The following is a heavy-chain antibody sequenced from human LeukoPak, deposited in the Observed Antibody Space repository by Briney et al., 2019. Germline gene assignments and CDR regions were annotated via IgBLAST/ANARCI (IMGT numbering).Heavy chain of an antibody. CDR2: INHSGST. J-gene: IGHJ3*02. V-gene: IGHV4-34*01. CDR1: GGSFSGYY. Sequence: SETLSLTCAVYGGSFSGYYWSWVRQPPGKGLEWIGEINHSGSTNYNPSLKSRVTISVDTSKNQFSLKLSSVTAADTAVYYCARGPLTADDAFDIWGQGTMVTVSS. CDR3: ARGPLTADDAFDI. D-gene: IGHD7-27*01.